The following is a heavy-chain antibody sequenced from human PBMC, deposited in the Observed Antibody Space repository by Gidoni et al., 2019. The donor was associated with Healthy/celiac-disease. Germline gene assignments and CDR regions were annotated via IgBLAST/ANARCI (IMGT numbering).Heavy chain of an antibody. D-gene: IGHD3-10*01. V-gene: IGHV3-9*01. Sequence: EVQLVESGGGLVQPGRSLRLSCAASGFTFDDYAMHWVRQAPGKGLEWVSGISWNSGSIGYADSVKGRFTISRDNAKNSLYLQMNSLRAEDTALYYCAKDQIGEFNTGAGYFDYWGQGTLVTVSS. J-gene: IGHJ4*02. CDR1: GFTFDDYA. CDR3: AKDQIGEFNTGAGYFDY. CDR2: ISWNSGSI.